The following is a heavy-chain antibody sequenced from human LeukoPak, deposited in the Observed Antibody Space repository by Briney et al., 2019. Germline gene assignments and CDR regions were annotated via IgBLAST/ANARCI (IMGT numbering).Heavy chain of an antibody. CDR1: GYSISSGYY. CDR2: IYHSGST. Sequence: SETLSLTCTVSGYSISSGYYWGWIRQPPGKGLEWIGSIYHSGSTYYNPSLKSRVTISVDTSKNQFSLKLSSVTAADTAVYYCARVVAFIAAAGLTYWGQGTLVTVSS. CDR3: ARVVAFIAAAGLTY. J-gene: IGHJ4*02. V-gene: IGHV4-38-2*02. D-gene: IGHD6-13*01.